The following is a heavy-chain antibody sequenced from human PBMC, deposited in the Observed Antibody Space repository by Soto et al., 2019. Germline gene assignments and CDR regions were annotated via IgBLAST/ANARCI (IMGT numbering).Heavy chain of an antibody. J-gene: IGHJ6*03. V-gene: IGHV3-66*01. Sequence: GGSLRLSCAASGFTVSSNYMSWVRQAPGKGLEWVSVIYSGGSTYYADSVKGRFTISRDNSKNTLYLQMNSLRAEDTAVYYCARALPGHYYYYMDVWGKGTTVTVSS. CDR1: GFTVSSNY. CDR2: IYSGGST. CDR3: ARALPGHYYYYMDV.